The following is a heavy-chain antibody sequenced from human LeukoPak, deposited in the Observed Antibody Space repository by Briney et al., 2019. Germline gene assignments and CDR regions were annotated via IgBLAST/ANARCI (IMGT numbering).Heavy chain of an antibody. CDR3: ARGRDIVATDLDY. V-gene: IGHV1-8*01. CDR1: GYTFTSHD. J-gene: IGHJ4*02. Sequence: ASVKVSCKASGYTFTSHDINWVRQATGQGLEWMGWMNPNSGNTGYAQKFQGRVTMTRNTSISTDYMELSSLRSEDTAVYYCARGRDIVATDLDYWGQGTLVTVSS. CDR2: MNPNSGNT. D-gene: IGHD5-12*01.